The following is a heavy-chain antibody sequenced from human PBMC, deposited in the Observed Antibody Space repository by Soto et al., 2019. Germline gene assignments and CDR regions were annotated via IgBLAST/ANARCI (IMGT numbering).Heavy chain of an antibody. J-gene: IGHJ4*02. D-gene: IGHD2-15*01. V-gene: IGHV3-64D*06. CDR3: AAAKLLPFEY. CDR2: ISNQGDTT. CDR1: GFTFSVYK. Sequence: PGGSLRLSCSTSGFTFSVYKMHWVRQAPGKGLEYVSGISNQGDTTYYADSVKGRFTISRDNSKNTLYFQTSSLRPEDTAVYYCAAAKLLPFEYWGQGTQVTAPQ.